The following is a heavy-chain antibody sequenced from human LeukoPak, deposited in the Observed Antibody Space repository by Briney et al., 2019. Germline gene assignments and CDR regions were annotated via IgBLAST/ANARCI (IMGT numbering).Heavy chain of an antibody. CDR2: MNLNSGNT. J-gene: IGHJ4*02. Sequence: GASVKVSCKASGYTFTSYDINWVRQATGQGLEWMGWMNLNSGNTGYAQKFQGRVTMTRSTSISTAYMELSSLRSEDTAVYYCARGLTYDSSTYYISIPLDYWGQGTLVTVSS. V-gene: IGHV1-8*01. CDR3: ARGLTYDSSTYYISIPLDY. D-gene: IGHD3-22*01. CDR1: GYTFTSYD.